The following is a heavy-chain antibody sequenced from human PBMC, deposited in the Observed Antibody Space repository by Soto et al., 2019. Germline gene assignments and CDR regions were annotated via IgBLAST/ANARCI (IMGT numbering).Heavy chain of an antibody. V-gene: IGHV3-21*01. CDR3: ASSGSGWFYWFDP. Sequence: PGGSLRLSCAASGFTFSSYAMSWVRQAPGKGLEWVSSISSSSTYIYYADSVKGRFTISRDNAKNSLSLQMNSLRAEDTAVYYCASSGSGWFYWFDPWGRGTLVTVSS. D-gene: IGHD6-13*01. CDR2: ISSSSTYI. CDR1: GFTFSSYA. J-gene: IGHJ5*02.